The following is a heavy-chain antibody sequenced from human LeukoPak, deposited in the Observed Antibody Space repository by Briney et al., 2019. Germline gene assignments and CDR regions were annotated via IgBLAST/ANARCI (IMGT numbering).Heavy chain of an antibody. V-gene: IGHV3-7*01. J-gene: IGHJ4*02. D-gene: IGHD6-13*01. CDR2: IKEDGGEQ. CDR1: GFTFSTYW. CDR3: ARTYSSSWFEDY. Sequence: GGSLRLSCAASGFTFSTYWMTWVRQTSGKGLEWVANIKEDGGEQNYVDSVEGRFTISRDNTKNSVFLQMNSLRAEDTAVYYCARTYSSSWFEDYWGQGTLVTVSS.